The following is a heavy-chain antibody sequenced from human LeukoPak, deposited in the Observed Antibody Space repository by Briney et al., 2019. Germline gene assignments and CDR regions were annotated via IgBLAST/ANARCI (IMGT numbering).Heavy chain of an antibody. V-gene: IGHV4-34*01. J-gene: IGHJ3*02. CDR1: GGSFSGYY. CDR2: INHSGST. D-gene: IGHD3-22*01. CDR3: ARGRLYYYDSSHPTRRAFDI. Sequence: NASETLSLTCAVYGGSFSGYYWSWIRQPPGKGLEWIGEINHSGSTNYNPSLKSRATISVDTSKNQFSLKLSSVTAADTAVYYCARGRLYYYDSSHPTRRAFDIWGQGTMVTVSS.